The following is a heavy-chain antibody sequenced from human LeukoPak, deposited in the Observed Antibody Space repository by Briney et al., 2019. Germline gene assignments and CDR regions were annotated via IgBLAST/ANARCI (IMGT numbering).Heavy chain of an antibody. D-gene: IGHD2-2*01. CDR1: GYTFTSYD. CDR3: ARGRGSTLPAAIWRAYYFDY. J-gene: IGHJ4*02. Sequence: ASVKVSCKASGYTFTSYDINWVRQATGQGLEWMGWMNPNSGNTGYAQKFQGRVTITRNTSISTAYMELSSLRSEDTAVYYCARGRGSTLPAAIWRAYYFDYWGQGTLVTVSS. V-gene: IGHV1-8*03. CDR2: MNPNSGNT.